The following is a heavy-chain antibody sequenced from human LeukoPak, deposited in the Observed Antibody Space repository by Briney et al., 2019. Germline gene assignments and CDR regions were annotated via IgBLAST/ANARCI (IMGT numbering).Heavy chain of an antibody. CDR2: IYTSGST. D-gene: IGHD3-3*01. Sequence: SETLSLTCTVSGGSISSYYWSWIRQPAGKGLEWIGRIYTSGSTNYNPSLKSRVTMSVDTSKNQFSLKLSSVTAADTAVYYCARGLTIFGVVTSGAFDIWGQGTMVTVSS. CDR3: ARGLTIFGVVTSGAFDI. J-gene: IGHJ3*02. CDR1: GGSISSYY. V-gene: IGHV4-4*07.